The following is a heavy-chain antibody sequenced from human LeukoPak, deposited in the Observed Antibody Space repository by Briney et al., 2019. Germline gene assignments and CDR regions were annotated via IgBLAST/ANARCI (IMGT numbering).Heavy chain of an antibody. CDR2: IYYSGST. Sequence: SETLSLTCTVSGDSISSSSYYWGWIRQPPGKGLEWIGYIYYSGSTNYNPSLKSRVTISVDTSKNQFSLKLSSVTAADTAVYYCAREGGTVTDNWFDPWGQGTLVTVSS. CDR3: AREGGTVTDNWFDP. J-gene: IGHJ5*02. D-gene: IGHD4-17*01. V-gene: IGHV4-61*01. CDR1: GDSISSSSYY.